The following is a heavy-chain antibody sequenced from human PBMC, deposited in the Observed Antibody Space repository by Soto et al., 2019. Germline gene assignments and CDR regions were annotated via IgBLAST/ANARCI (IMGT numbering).Heavy chain of an antibody. V-gene: IGHV3-74*01. J-gene: IGHJ4*01. CDR3: AREPVVAGTVFDY. CDR2: INRDGSTT. Sequence: EVPLVESGGGLVQPGGSLRLSCAASGITFSSYWMHWVRQVPGQGLVWVSRINRDGSTTNYADSVKGRFTISRDNAKNTLYLQTNSLRAEHTAVYYCAREPVVAGTVFDYWGQGVLLTVPS. CDR1: GITFSSYW. D-gene: IGHD6-19*01.